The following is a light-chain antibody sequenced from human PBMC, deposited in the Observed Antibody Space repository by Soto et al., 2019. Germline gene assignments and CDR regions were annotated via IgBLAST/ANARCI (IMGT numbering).Light chain of an antibody. CDR2: WAS. Sequence: DIVMTQSPDSLAVSLGERATINCKSSQSVLYSSNNKNYLAWFQQKPGQPPKLLISWASTRESGVPDRFSGRGSGTDFTLTISGLQAEDVAVYYCQQYFSPLSFGQGTKVEIK. CDR3: QQYFSPLS. J-gene: IGKJ1*01. CDR1: QSVLYSSNNKNY. V-gene: IGKV4-1*01.